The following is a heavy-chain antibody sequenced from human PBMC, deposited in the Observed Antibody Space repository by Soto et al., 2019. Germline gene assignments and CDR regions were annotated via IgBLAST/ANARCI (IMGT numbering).Heavy chain of an antibody. CDR2: INAGNGNT. CDR3: ARPRLAKYSSGWQHYYYGMDV. D-gene: IGHD6-19*01. V-gene: IGHV1-3*01. Sequence: ASVKVSCKASGYTFTSYAMHWVRQAPGQRLEWMGWINAGNGNTKYSQKLQGRVTITRDTSASTAYMELSSLRSEDTAVYYCARPRLAKYSSGWQHYYYGMDVWGQGTTVTVSS. J-gene: IGHJ6*02. CDR1: GYTFTSYA.